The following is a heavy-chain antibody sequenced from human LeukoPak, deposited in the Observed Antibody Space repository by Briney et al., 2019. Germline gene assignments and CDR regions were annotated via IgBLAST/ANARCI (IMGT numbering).Heavy chain of an antibody. Sequence: GGSLRLSCAGSGFTFGSYWMAWVRQAPGKGLEWVAKINEDGREKHYVDSVKGRFTVSRDNAKNSLCLLMDSLRAEDTAVYYCVSKSNSRSWFRWGQGTLVTVSS. V-gene: IGHV3-7*01. CDR3: VSKSNSRSWFR. CDR2: INEDGREK. D-gene: IGHD3-10*01. CDR1: GFTFGSYW. J-gene: IGHJ4*02.